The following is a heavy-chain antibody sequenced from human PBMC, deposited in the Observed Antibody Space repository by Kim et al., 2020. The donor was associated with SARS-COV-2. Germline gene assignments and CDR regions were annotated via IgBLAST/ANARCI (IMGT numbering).Heavy chain of an antibody. Sequence: ASVKVSCKASGYTFTSYGISWVRQAPGQGLEWMGWISAYNGNTNYAQKLQGRVTMTTDTSTSTAYMELRSLRSDDTAVYYCARWPGFNYYDSSGYYRDAFDIWGQGTMVTASS. CDR2: ISAYNGNT. V-gene: IGHV1-18*01. CDR1: GYTFTSYG. J-gene: IGHJ3*02. D-gene: IGHD3-22*01. CDR3: ARWPGFNYYDSSGYYRDAFDI.